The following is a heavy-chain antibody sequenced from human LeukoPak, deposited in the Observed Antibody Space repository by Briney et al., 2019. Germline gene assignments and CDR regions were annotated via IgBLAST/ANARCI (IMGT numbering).Heavy chain of an antibody. CDR3: AKDPYSSSWYHLNWFDP. J-gene: IGHJ5*02. V-gene: IGHV3-11*05. Sequence: SVKGRFTISRDNAKDSLYLQMNSLRAEDTAVYYCAKDPYSSSWYHLNWFDPWGQGTLVTVSS. D-gene: IGHD6-13*01.